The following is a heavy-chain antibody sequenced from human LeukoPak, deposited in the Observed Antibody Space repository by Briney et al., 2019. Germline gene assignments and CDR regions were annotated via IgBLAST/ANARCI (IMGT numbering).Heavy chain of an antibody. Sequence: ASVNVSCKATGYTFTSYDINWVRQATGQGLEWMGWMNPNSGNTGYAQKFQGRVTMTRNTSISTAYMELSSLRSEDTAVYYCARAGGYCGRISCPYYFDYWGQGSLVAVSS. J-gene: IGHJ4*02. V-gene: IGHV1-8*01. D-gene: IGHD2-15*01. CDR1: GYTFTSYD. CDR2: MNPNSGNT. CDR3: ARAGGYCGRISCPYYFDY.